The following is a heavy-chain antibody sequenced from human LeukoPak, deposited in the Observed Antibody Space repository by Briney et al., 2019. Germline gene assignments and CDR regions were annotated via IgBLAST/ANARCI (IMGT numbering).Heavy chain of an antibody. V-gene: IGHV3-23*01. CDR3: AKVYDSSGYYYVD. D-gene: IGHD3-22*01. CDR1: GFTFSSYA. J-gene: IGHJ4*02. CDR2: ISGSGGST. Sequence: GGSLRLFCAASGFTFSSYAMSWVRHAPGKGLEWVSAISGSGGSTYYADSVKGRFTISRDNSKNTLYLQMNSLRAEDTAVYYCAKVYDSSGYYYVDWGQGTLVTVSS.